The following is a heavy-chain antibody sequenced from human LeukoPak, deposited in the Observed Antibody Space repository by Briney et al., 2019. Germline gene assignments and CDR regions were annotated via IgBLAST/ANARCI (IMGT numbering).Heavy chain of an antibody. CDR1: GGSISSGSYF. D-gene: IGHD3-10*01. V-gene: IGHV4-31*03. Sequence: SETLSLTCTVSGGSISSGSYFWSWIRQHPGKGLEWLGYIYYSGSTYYNPSLKSRVTISVDTSKNQFSLKLSSVTAADTAVYYCARVTGSITYIDFWGQGTLVTVSS. CDR3: ARVTGSITYIDF. CDR2: IYYSGST. J-gene: IGHJ4*02.